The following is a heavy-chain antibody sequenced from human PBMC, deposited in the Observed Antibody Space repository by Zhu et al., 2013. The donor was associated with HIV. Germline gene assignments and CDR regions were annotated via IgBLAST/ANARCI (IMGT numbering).Heavy chain of an antibody. CDR2: INHSGST. J-gene: IGHJ5*02. CDR1: GGSFSGYY. D-gene: IGHD4-17*01. Sequence: VQLQQWGAGLLKPSETLSLTCAVYGGSFSGYYWSWIRQPPGKGLEWIGEINHSGSTNYNPSLKSRVTISVDTSKNQFSLKLSSVTAADTAVYYCARGTVTYNWFDPWGQGTLVTVSS. V-gene: IGHV4-34*01. CDR3: ARGTVTYNWFDP.